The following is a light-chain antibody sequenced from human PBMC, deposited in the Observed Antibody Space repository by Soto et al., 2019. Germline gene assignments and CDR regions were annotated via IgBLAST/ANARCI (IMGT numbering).Light chain of an antibody. J-gene: IGLJ2*01. CDR1: PSNIGAGYD. CDR3: QTYDSGLSGV. CDR2: ANN. V-gene: IGLV1-40*01. Sequence: QSVLTQPPSVSGAPGQKITIPCTGSPSNIGAGYDVHWYRHLPGTAPKLVIYANNNRPSGVPDRFSGSKSDTSASLTITGLQADDEADYYCQTYDSGLSGVFGGGTEVPVL.